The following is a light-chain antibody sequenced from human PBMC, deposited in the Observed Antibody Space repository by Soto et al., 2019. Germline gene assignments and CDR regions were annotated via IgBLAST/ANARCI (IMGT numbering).Light chain of an antibody. CDR2: GAY. J-gene: IGKJ1*01. Sequence: EIVLTQSPGTLSLSPGQSATLSCSAGQSVSSSALAWYQQERGQSPRLLVFGAYNRATGITDRFSGSGSGTDFTLTITRLEPEDFAVYYCHHYGSSPWTFGQGTQVEIK. CDR1: QSVSSSA. CDR3: HHYGSSPWT. V-gene: IGKV3-20*01.